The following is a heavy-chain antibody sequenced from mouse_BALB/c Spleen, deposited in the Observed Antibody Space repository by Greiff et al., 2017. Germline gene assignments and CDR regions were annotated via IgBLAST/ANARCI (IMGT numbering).Heavy chain of an antibody. V-gene: IGHV3-2*02. CDR3: ARDTTVVWDY. CDR1: GYSITSDYA. J-gene: IGHJ2*01. Sequence: DGKLQESGPGLVKPSQSLSLTCTVTGYSITSDYAWNWIRQFPGNKLEWMGYISYSGSTSYNPSLKSRISITRDTSKNQFFLQLNSVTTEDTATYYCARDTTVVWDYWGQGTTLTVSS. D-gene: IGHD1-1*01. CDR2: ISYSGST.